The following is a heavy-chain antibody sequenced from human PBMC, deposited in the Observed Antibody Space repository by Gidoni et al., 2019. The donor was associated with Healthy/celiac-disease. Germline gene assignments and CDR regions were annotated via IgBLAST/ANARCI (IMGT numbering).Heavy chain of an antibody. V-gene: IGHV1-69*06. CDR1: GGTFSSYA. CDR3: ARVSEYSSSLPPAFDYYYYYMDV. D-gene: IGHD6-6*01. J-gene: IGHJ6*03. Sequence: QVQLVQSGAEVKKPGSSVKVSCKASGGTFSSYAISWVRQAPGQGLEWMGGIIPIFGTANYAQKFQGRVTITADKSTSTAYMELSSLRSEDTAVYYCARVSEYSSSLPPAFDYYYYYMDVWGKGTTVTVSS. CDR2: IIPIFGTA.